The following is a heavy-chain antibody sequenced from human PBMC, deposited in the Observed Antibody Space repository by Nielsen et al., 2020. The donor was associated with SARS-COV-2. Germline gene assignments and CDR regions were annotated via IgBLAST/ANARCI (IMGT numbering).Heavy chain of an antibody. Sequence: GGSLRLSCAASGFTFNIYAMAWVRRAPGRGLEWVSGTSASGASTYYADSVKGRFSISRDNSRNTLYLQMNSLRAEDTAVYYCARRGRDGYNLDYYYGMDVWGQGTTVTVSS. J-gene: IGHJ6*02. D-gene: IGHD5-24*01. CDR2: TSASGAST. CDR1: GFTFNIYA. V-gene: IGHV3-23*01. CDR3: ARRGRDGYNLDYYYGMDV.